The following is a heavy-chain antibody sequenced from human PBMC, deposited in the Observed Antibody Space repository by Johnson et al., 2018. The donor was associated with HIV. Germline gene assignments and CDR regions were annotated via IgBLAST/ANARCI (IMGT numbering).Heavy chain of an antibody. CDR3: ARGGSYLTLDDAFDI. CDR1: GFNFSNYA. D-gene: IGHD1-26*01. CDR2: ISGSGANT. Sequence: VQLVESGGVVVQPGGSLRLTCAASGFNFSNYAMSWVRQAPGKGLEWVAGISGSGANTYYADSLKGRFIISRDNSKNSLYLQMNSLRAEDTAVYYCARGGSYLTLDDAFDIWGQGTMVTVSS. J-gene: IGHJ3*02. V-gene: IGHV3-23*04.